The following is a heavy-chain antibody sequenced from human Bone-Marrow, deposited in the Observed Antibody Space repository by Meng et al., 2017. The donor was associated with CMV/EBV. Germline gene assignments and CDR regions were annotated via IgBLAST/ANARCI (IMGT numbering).Heavy chain of an antibody. CDR2: ISYDGSNK. J-gene: IGHJ4*02. V-gene: IGHV3-30-3*01. CDR1: RFTFSSYA. Sequence: GGSLRLSCAASRFTFSSYAMHWVRQAPGKGLEWVALISYDGSNKYYADSVKGRFTISRDNAKNSLYLQMNSLRAEDTAVYYCARAGGSSHADYWGQGTLVTVSS. CDR3: ARAGGSSHADY. D-gene: IGHD2-2*01.